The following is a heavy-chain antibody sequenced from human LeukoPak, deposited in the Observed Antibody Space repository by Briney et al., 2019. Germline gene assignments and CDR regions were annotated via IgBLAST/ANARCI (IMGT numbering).Heavy chain of an antibody. V-gene: IGHV3-30*02. Sequence: GGSLRLSCAASVFPLCSFGLHWVRRAPGKGLEWLTFIRYDGSDKYYGDSVKGRFTISRDNSKNIVFLQMSSLRPEDTAVYYCAKEEYSEPPGLDYWGQGTHVTVSS. CDR3: AKEEYSEPPGLDY. J-gene: IGHJ4*02. D-gene: IGHD5-12*01. CDR2: IRYDGSDK. CDR1: VFPLCSFG.